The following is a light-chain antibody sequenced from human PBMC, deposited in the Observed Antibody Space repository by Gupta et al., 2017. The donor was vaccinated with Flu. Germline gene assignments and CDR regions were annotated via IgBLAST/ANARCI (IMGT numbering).Light chain of an antibody. Sequence: DIQMTQSPSSLSASVGDRVTITCRASQSISSYLNWYQQKPGKAPKLLIYAASSLQSGVPSRFSGSGSGTDFTLTISRLQPEDFATYYCQQRDSTPPTFGQGTKLDIK. CDR3: QQRDSTPPT. CDR1: QSISSY. V-gene: IGKV1-39*01. CDR2: AAS. J-gene: IGKJ2*01.